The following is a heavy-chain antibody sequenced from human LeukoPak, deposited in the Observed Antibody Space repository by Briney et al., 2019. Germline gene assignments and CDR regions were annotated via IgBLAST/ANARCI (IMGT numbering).Heavy chain of an antibody. CDR1: GFTFSNAW. V-gene: IGHV3-15*01. J-gene: IGHJ4*02. CDR3: TTDREAGTFDY. CDR2: IKSKTEGGTT. D-gene: IGHD3-10*01. Sequence: GGSLRLSCAASGFTFSNAWMSWVRQAPGKGLEWVGRIKSKTEGGTTDYAAPVKGRFTISRDDSKNTLYLQMNSLKTEDTAVYYCTTDREAGTFDYWDQGTLVTVSS.